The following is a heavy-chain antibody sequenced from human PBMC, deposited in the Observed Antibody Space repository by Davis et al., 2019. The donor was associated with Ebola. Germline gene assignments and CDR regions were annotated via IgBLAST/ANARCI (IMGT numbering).Heavy chain of an antibody. CDR1: GGSISSYY. D-gene: IGHD3-3*01. J-gene: IGHJ4*02. Sequence: MPSETLSLTCTVSGGSISSYYWSWIRQPPGKGLEWIGYIYYSGSTNYNPSLKSRVTISVDTSKNQLSLKLSSVTAADTAVYYCARGRRYDFWSGYSLWGYWGQGTLVTVSP. CDR2: IYYSGST. CDR3: ARGRRYDFWSGYSLWGY. V-gene: IGHV4-59*12.